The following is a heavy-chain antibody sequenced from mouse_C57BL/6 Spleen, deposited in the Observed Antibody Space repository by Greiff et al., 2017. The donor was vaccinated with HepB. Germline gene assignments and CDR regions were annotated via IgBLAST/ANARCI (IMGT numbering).Heavy chain of an antibody. J-gene: IGHJ3*01. CDR1: GYTFTDYN. CDR2: INPNNGGT. Sequence: EVQLQQSGPELVKPGASVKIPCKASGYTFTDYNMDWVKQSHGKSLEWIGDINPNNGGTIYNQKFKGKATLTVDKSSSTAYMELRRQTSGDTAVYYCARGGYSSGYVPAWFDYWGQGTLVTVSA. V-gene: IGHV1-18*01. D-gene: IGHD3-2*02. CDR3: ARGGYSSGYVPAWFDY.